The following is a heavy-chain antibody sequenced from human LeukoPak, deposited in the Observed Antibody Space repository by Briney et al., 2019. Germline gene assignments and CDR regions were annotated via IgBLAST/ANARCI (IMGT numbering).Heavy chain of an antibody. V-gene: IGHV3-73*01. CDR3: TRHSSSSSDY. D-gene: IGHD6-13*01. CDR1: GFTLSDSA. Sequence: GGSLRLSCAASGFTLSDSAMHWVRQASGKGLEWVGRIRSKANNYATAYAASVKGRFTISRDDSKNTAYLQMNSLKTEDTAVYYCTRHSSSSSDYWGQGTLVIVSS. CDR2: IRSKANNYAT. J-gene: IGHJ4*02.